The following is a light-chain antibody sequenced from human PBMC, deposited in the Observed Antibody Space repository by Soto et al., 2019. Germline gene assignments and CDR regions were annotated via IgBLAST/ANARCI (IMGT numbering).Light chain of an antibody. CDR3: QQYGISHT. V-gene: IGKV3-20*01. Sequence: EIVLTQSPGTLSLSPGERATLSCRASQSVASNYLAWYQQKPGQAPRVLIYGASSRATGIPDRFSGSGSGTDFTLTISRLEPEDFAVYYCQQYGISHTFGQGTKLEIE. J-gene: IGKJ2*01. CDR2: GAS. CDR1: QSVASNY.